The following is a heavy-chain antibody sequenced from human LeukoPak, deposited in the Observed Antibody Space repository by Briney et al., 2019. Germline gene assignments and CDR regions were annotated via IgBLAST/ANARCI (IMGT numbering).Heavy chain of an antibody. J-gene: IGHJ4*02. CDR1: GGSFSGYY. D-gene: IGHD5-18*01. V-gene: IGHV4-59*01. Sequence: KASETLSLTCAVYGGSFSGYYWSWIRQPPGKGLEWIGYIYYSGSTNYNSSLKSRVTISVDTSENQFSLKLSSVTAADTAVYYCARVGGSYGYVDWGQGTLVTVSS. CDR2: IYYSGST. CDR3: ARVGGSYGYVD.